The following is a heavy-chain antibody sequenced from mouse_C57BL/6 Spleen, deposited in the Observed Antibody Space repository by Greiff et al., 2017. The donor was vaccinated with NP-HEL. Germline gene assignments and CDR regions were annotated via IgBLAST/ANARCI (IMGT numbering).Heavy chain of an antibody. D-gene: IGHD2-5*01. J-gene: IGHJ4*01. CDR1: GYTFTEYT. CDR3: ARHEEAYSNYGSAMDY. V-gene: IGHV1-62-2*01. Sequence: QVQLKQSGAELVKPGASVKLSCKASGYTFTEYTIHWVKQRSGQGLEWIGWFYPGSGSIKYNEKFKDKATLTADKSSSTVYMELSRLTSEDSAVYFCARHEEAYSNYGSAMDYWGQGTSVTVSS. CDR2: FYPGSGSI.